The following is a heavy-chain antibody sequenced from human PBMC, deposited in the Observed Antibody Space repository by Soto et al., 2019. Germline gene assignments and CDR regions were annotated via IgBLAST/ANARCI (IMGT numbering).Heavy chain of an antibody. CDR2: IYPGDSDA. D-gene: IGHD3-22*01. V-gene: IGHV5-51*01. J-gene: IGHJ4*02. Sequence: PGAYLKISCKGPGYSFSNYWIGWVRQMPGQGLEWMGVIYPGDSDARYSPSFQGQVTISADKSISTAYLQWSSLKASDTAMYYCARTYYCDSSAYRLDDWCQGTLVTVVS. CDR3: ARTYYCDSSAYRLDD. CDR1: GYSFSNYW.